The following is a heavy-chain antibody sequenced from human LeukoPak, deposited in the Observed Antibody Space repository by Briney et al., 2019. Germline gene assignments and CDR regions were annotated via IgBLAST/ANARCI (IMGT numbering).Heavy chain of an antibody. D-gene: IGHD3-3*01. J-gene: IGHJ4*02. V-gene: IGHV4-59*01. CDR2: IYYSGST. CDR1: GGSISSYY. Sequence: SETLSLTCTVSGGSISSYYWSWIRQPPGKGLERIGYIYYSGSTNYNPSLKSRVTISVDTSKNQFSLKLTSVTAADTAVYYCARGVPEYYDFWSGYFYYFDYWSQGTLVTVSS. CDR3: ARGVPEYYDFWSGYFYYFDY.